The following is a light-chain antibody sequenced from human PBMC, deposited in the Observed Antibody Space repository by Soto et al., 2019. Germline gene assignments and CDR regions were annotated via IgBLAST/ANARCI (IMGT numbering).Light chain of an antibody. Sequence: QSALTQPASVSGSPGQSITISCAGTSSDVCGYNYVSWYQQHPGNVPRLIISDVNKRPSGVSDRFSGSKSGNTASLTISGLQAEDEADYYCASFTRSVTVVFGGGTKLTVL. J-gene: IGLJ2*01. CDR2: DVN. CDR3: ASFTRSVTVV. CDR1: SSDVCGYNY. V-gene: IGLV2-14*03.